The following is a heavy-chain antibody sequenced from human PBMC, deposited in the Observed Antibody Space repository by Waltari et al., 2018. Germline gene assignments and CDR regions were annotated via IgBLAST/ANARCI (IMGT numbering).Heavy chain of an antibody. CDR1: GGSISSSSYY. CDR2: IYYSGST. D-gene: IGHD6-19*01. J-gene: IGHJ4*02. Sequence: QLQLQESGPGLVKPSETLSLTCTVSGGSISSSSYYWGWIRQPTGKGLEWIGSIYYSGSTYYNPSLKSRVTISVDTSKNQFSLKLSSVTAADTAVYYCASGGGVAVDGTTFDYWGQGTLVTVSS. CDR3: ASGGGVAVDGTTFDY. V-gene: IGHV4-39*01.